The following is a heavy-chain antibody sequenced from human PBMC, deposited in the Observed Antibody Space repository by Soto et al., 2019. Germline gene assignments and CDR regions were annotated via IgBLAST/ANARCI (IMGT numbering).Heavy chain of an antibody. CDR2: ISGSGGST. Sequence: PGGSLRLSCAASGFTVSIYAMSWVRQAPGKGLEWVSAISGSGGSTYYADSVKGRFTISRDNSKNTLYLQMNSLRAEDTAVYYCAKGDYYYYYGMDVWGQGTTVTVSS. J-gene: IGHJ6*02. CDR3: AKGDYYYYYGMDV. V-gene: IGHV3-23*01. CDR1: GFTVSIYA.